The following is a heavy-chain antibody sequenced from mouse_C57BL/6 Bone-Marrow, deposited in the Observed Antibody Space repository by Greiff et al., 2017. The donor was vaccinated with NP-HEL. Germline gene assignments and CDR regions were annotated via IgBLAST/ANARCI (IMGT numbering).Heavy chain of an antibody. CDR3: AKEGLLWLRLYYFDY. Sequence: QVHVKQPGTELVKPGASVKLSCKASGYTFTSYWMHWVKQRPGQGLEWIGNINPSNGGTNYNEKLKSKATLTVDKSSSTAYMLLSSLTSEDSAVYYGAKEGLLWLRLYYFDYWGQGTTLTVSS. J-gene: IGHJ2*01. V-gene: IGHV1-53*01. D-gene: IGHD2-9*01. CDR1: GYTFTSYW. CDR2: INPSNGGT.